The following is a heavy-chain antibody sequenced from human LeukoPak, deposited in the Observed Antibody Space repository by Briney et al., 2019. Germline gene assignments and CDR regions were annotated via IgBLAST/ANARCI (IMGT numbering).Heavy chain of an antibody. V-gene: IGHV3-53*01. CDR2: IYSGGST. J-gene: IGHJ4*02. CDR1: GFTVSSNY. CDR3: ARGRDGDTSFANY. D-gene: IGHD5-18*01. Sequence: GGSLRLSCAASGFTVSSNYMSWVRQATGKGLEWVSVIYSGGSTYYADSVKGRFTISRDNSKNTLYLQMNSLRAEDTAVYYCARGRDGDTSFANYWGQGTLVTVSS.